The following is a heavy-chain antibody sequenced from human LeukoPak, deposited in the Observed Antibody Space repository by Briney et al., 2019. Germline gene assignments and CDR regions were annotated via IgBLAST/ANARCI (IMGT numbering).Heavy chain of an antibody. J-gene: IGHJ3*02. V-gene: IGHV3-11*04. CDR1: GCTFSDYY. Sequence: PGGSLRLSCAASGCTFSDYYMSWLRQAPGKGLEWVSYISSSGSNKYYADSVKGRFTISRDNAKNSLYLQMNSLRAEDTAVYYCARDVKSFDAFDIRGQGTMVTVSS. D-gene: IGHD1-26*01. CDR2: ISSSGSNK. CDR3: ARDVKSFDAFDI.